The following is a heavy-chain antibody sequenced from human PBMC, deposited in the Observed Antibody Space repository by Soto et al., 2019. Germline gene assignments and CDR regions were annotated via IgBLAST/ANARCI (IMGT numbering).Heavy chain of an antibody. CDR2: IIPILGIA. Sequence: SVKVSCKASGGTFSSYTISWVRQAPGQGLEWMGRIIPILGIANYAQKFQGRVTITADKSTSTAYMELSSLRSEDTAVYYCARGGRQLDKIRSAFDIWGQGTMVTVSS. CDR1: GGTFSSYT. V-gene: IGHV1-69*02. D-gene: IGHD1-1*01. CDR3: ARGGRQLDKIRSAFDI. J-gene: IGHJ3*02.